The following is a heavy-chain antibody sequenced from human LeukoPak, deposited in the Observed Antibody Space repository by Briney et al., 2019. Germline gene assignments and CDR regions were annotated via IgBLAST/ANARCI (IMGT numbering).Heavy chain of an antibody. V-gene: IGHV1-69*06. D-gene: IGHD6-19*01. CDR1: GGTFSSYA. CDR2: IIPIFGTA. Sequence: GASVKVSCKASGGTFSSYAISWVRQAPGQGLEWMGGIIPIFGTANYAQKFQGRVTITADKSTSTAYMELSSLRSEDTAVYYCARAVAGNYYYYGMDVWGQGTTVTVSS. J-gene: IGHJ6*02. CDR3: ARAVAGNYYYYGMDV.